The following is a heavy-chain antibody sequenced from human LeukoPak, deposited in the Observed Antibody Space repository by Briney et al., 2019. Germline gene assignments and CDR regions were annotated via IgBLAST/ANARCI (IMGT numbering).Heavy chain of an antibody. V-gene: IGHV4-59*01. CDR1: AGTISGYH. D-gene: IGHD4-11*01. J-gene: IGHJ5*02. CDR3: ARDGLQGSNL. CDR2: IYNSGST. Sequence: SETLSLTCTVYAGTISGYHWSCLRQPPRKGLEWIGNIYNSGSTTYNSSLKSRVTISVDTSNNQFSLRLRSVTAADTVMYCCARDGLQGSNLWGQGTLVTVST.